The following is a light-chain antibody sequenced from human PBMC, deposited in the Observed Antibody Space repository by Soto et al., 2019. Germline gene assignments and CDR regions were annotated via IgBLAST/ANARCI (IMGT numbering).Light chain of an antibody. CDR3: QAWDSNVV. CDR1: KLGDKY. Sequence: SSELTQPPSVSVSPGQTASITCSGDKLGDKYACWYQQKPGQSPVLVIYQDSKRPSGIPERFSGSNSGNTATLTISGTQAMDEADYYCQAWDSNVVFGGGTKVTVL. V-gene: IGLV3-1*01. J-gene: IGLJ2*01. CDR2: QDS.